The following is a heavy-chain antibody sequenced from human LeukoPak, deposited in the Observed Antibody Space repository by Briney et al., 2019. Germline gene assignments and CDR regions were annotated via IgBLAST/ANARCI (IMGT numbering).Heavy chain of an antibody. CDR2: ISYDGIHK. D-gene: IGHD3-9*01. CDR3: ARGQAPDILTGYYDPHAFDI. Sequence: GGSLRLSCAASGFTFSNYGIHWVRQAPGKGLEWVAVISYDGIHKFYTESVKGRFTISRDNSKNTLYLQMNSLRAEDTAVYYCARGQAPDILTGYYDPHAFDIWGQGTMVTVSS. V-gene: IGHV3-30*03. CDR1: GFTFSNYG. J-gene: IGHJ3*02.